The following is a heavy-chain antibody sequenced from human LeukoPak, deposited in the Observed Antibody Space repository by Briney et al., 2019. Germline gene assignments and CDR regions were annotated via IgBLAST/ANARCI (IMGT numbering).Heavy chain of an antibody. CDR2: INPNSGGT. Sequence: GASVKVPCKSSGYTFTVYYMHWVRQAPGQGLEWMGWINPNSGGTNYAQKFQGRVTMARDTSISTAYMELSRLRSGDTAVYYCARDLSRHSDVVVGGWGQGTLVTVSS. V-gene: IGHV1-2*02. CDR3: ARDLSRHSDVVVGG. CDR1: GYTFTVYY. D-gene: IGHD2-21*01. J-gene: IGHJ4*02.